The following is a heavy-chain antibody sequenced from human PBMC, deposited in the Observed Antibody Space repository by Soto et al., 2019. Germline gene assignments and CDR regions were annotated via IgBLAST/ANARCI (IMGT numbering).Heavy chain of an antibody. CDR1: GFTFSSYS. D-gene: IGHD6-13*01. CDR2: ISSSSSTI. CDR3: AREEQQLVLGLFDY. Sequence: QTGGSLRLSCAASGFTFSSYSMNWVRQAPGKGLEWVSYISSSSSTIYYADSVKGRFTISRDNAKNSLYLQMNSLRDEDTAVYYCAREEQQLVLGLFDYWGQGTLVTVSS. J-gene: IGHJ4*02. V-gene: IGHV3-48*02.